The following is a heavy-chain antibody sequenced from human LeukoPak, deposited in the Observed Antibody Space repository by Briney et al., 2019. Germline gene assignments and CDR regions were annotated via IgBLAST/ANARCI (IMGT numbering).Heavy chain of an antibody. CDR1: GFTFDDYA. V-gene: IGHV3-20*04. CDR2: INWNSDST. CDR3: ARGGSYLSAFDI. J-gene: IGHJ3*02. D-gene: IGHD1-26*01. Sequence: PGGSLRLSCAVSGFTFDDYAMHWVRQVPGKGLEWVSGINWNSDSTFYADSVKGRFTISRDDSKNTLYLQMNSLRAEDTAVYYCARGGSYLSAFDIWGQGTMVTVSS.